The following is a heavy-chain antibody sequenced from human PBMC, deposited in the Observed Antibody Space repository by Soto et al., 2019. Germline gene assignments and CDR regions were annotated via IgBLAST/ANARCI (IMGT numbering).Heavy chain of an antibody. Sequence: ASVKVSCKASGYTFTTYGVDWLRQAPGQGPEWMGWINVYNGNTMYAQNLQGRVTMTTDTSTNTAYLELSSLRSEDTAMFYCARSGDPGITVTGPFDYWGQGTLVTVSS. CDR3: ARSGDPGITVTGPFDY. CDR1: GYTFTTYG. V-gene: IGHV1-18*01. D-gene: IGHD6-19*01. CDR2: INVYNGNT. J-gene: IGHJ4*02.